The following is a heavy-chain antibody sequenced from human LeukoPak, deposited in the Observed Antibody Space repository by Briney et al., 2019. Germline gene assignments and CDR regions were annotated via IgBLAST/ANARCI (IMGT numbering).Heavy chain of an antibody. V-gene: IGHV3-23*01. D-gene: IGHD3-16*01. J-gene: IGHJ4*01. CDR1: EFTFNAYA. CDR2: ISSSGDAT. Sequence: GGSLRLSCVGFEFTFNAYAMSWVRQRPGEGPEWVAMISSSGDATDYAESVKDRLSISRDNAKKTLYLQITRPRADDTAIYYCAKDPRAMGRYFFDDWGQGSLVTVSS. CDR3: AKDPRAMGRYFFDD.